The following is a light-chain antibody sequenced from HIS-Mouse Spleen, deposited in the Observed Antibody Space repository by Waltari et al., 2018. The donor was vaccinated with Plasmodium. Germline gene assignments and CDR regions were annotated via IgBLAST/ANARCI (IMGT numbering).Light chain of an antibody. V-gene: IGLV3-1*01. CDR3: QAWDSSTVV. J-gene: IGLJ2*01. Sequence: SYELTQPPSVSVSPGQTASITCSGDKLGDKYACWYQQKPGQSPVLVIYQDSKRPSGIPERFSGSNAGNTATRTSSGTQAMDGADYCCQAWDSSTVVFGGGTKLTVL. CDR2: QDS. CDR1: KLGDKY.